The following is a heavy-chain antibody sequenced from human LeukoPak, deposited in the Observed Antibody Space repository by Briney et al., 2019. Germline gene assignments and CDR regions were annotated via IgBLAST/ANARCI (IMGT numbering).Heavy chain of an antibody. J-gene: IGHJ6*04. CDR1: GYYISSGYY. Sequence: KPSETLSLTCTVSGYYISSGYYWGWIRQPPGKGLEWIGSIYHSGSTYYNPSLKSRVTISVDTSKNQFSLKLSSVTAADTAVYYCARDVPVVVPAAMPMDVWGKGTTVTVSS. CDR2: IYHSGST. D-gene: IGHD2-2*01. CDR3: ARDVPVVVPAAMPMDV. V-gene: IGHV4-38-2*02.